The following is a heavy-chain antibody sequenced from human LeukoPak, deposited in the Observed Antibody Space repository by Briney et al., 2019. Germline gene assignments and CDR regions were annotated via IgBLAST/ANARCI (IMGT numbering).Heavy chain of an antibody. D-gene: IGHD3-22*01. CDR1: GGSISSYY. J-gene: IGHJ6*03. CDR3: ARVLGTYYYDSSGYYWALENYYYYYYMDV. CDR2: IYYSGST. Sequence: SETLSLACTVSGGSISSYYWSWIRQPPGKGLEWIGYIYYSGSTNYNPSLKSRVTISVDTSKNQFSLKLSSVTAADTAVYYCARVLGTYYYDSSGYYWALENYYYYYYMDVWGKGTTVTVSS. V-gene: IGHV4-59*01.